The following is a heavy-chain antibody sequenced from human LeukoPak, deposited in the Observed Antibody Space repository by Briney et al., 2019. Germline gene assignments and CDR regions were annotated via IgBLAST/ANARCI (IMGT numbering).Heavy chain of an antibody. J-gene: IGHJ4*02. CDR2: IYPGDSDT. D-gene: IGHD6-13*01. Sequence: GDSLKISCKGSGYSFTSNWIGWVRQMPGKGLEWMGIIYPGDSDTRYSPSFQGQVTMSADKSISTAYLQWSSLKASDTAMYCARNPSGYHFDYWGQGTLVTLSS. CDR1: GYSFTSNW. V-gene: IGHV5-51*01. CDR3: ARNPSGYHFDY.